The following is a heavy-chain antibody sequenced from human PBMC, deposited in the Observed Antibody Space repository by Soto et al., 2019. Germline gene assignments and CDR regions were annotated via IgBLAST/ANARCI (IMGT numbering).Heavy chain of an antibody. CDR1: GGTFSSYA. Sequence: SVKVSCKASGGTFSSYAISWVRQAPGQGLEWMGGIIPIFDTANYAQKFQGRVTITADESTSTAYMELSSLRAEDTAVYYCARDHAGYDILTGYRTMDYWGQGTLVTVSS. D-gene: IGHD3-9*01. J-gene: IGHJ4*02. CDR3: ARDHAGYDILTGYRTMDY. V-gene: IGHV1-69*13. CDR2: IIPIFDTA.